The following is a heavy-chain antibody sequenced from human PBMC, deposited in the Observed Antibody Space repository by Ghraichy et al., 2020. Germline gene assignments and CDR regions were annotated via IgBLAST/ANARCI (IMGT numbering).Heavy chain of an antibody. CDR1: GFTFSSYG. CDR2: ISYDGSNK. Sequence: GGSLRLSCAASGFTFSSYGMHWVRQAPGKGLEWVAVISYDGSNKYYADSVKGRFTISRDNSKNTLYLQMNSLRAEDTAVYYCAKDRRGQSRVFYFDYWGQGTLVTVSS. CDR3: AKDRRGQSRVFYFDY. J-gene: IGHJ4*02. V-gene: IGHV3-30*18. D-gene: IGHD2-8*01.